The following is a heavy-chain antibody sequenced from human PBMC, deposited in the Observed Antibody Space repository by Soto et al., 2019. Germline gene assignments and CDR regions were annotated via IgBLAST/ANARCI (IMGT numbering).Heavy chain of an antibody. CDR3: AGNIAAAYYFDN. CDR1: GFSVRSNY. D-gene: IGHD6-6*01. J-gene: IGHJ4*02. V-gene: IGHV3-53*01. CDR2: IYSSGTT. Sequence: GGSLRLSCAASGFSVRSNYMSWVRQAPGKGLEWVTIIYSSGTTYYPESLKGRITISRDISKNTLYLQMNSLRADDTAVYYCAGNIAAAYYFDNWGQGTLVTVSS.